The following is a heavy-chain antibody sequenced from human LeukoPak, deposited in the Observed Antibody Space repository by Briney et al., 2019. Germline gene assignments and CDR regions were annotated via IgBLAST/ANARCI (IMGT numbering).Heavy chain of an antibody. Sequence: PSETLSLTCTVSGGSITSDYWSWIRQPPGKGLEWIGYIYYSGSTNYNPSLKSRVTISVDTSKNQFSLKLSSVTAADTAVYYCARSPYRYYMDVWGKGTTVTVSS. CDR3: ARSPYRYYMDV. V-gene: IGHV4-59*01. CDR2: IYYSGST. J-gene: IGHJ6*03. CDR1: GGSITSDY.